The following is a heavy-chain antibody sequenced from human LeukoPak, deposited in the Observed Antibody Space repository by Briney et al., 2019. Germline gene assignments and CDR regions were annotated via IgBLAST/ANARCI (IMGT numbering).Heavy chain of an antibody. V-gene: IGHV4-39*01. J-gene: IGHJ6*02. CDR1: GGSISNINYY. CDR3: ATHRDCSSSSCYGGYYYAMDV. CDR2: IDYSGST. Sequence: PSETLSLTCTVSGGSISNINYYWGWIRQPPGKGLEWIGSIDYSGSTYYNPSLKSRVSISVDTSKNQFSLKLSSVIAADTAVYFCATHRDCSSSSCYGGYYYAMDVWGQGTTVTVSS. D-gene: IGHD2-2*01.